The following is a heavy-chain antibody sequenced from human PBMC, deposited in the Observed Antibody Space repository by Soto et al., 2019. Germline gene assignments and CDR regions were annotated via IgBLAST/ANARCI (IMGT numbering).Heavy chain of an antibody. CDR1: GFTFSSYA. D-gene: IGHD3-16*01. J-gene: IGHJ6*02. CDR2: ISGSGGIT. Sequence: VKLLDSGGGLVQTGGSLRLSCAASGFTFSSYAMGWVRQAPGKGLDWVSVISGSGGITYSADSVKGRFTISRDNSKNIQYLQMNSLRAEDTAVYYCAKGITDTGGYYYYSMDVWGQGTAVTVSS. V-gene: IGHV3-23*01. CDR3: AKGITDTGGYYYYSMDV.